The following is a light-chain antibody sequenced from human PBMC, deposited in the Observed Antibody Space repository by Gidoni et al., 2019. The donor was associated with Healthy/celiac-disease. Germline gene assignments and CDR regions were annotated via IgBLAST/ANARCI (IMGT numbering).Light chain of an antibody. CDR2: GAS. CDR3: PQYGSSPPLT. V-gene: IGKV3-20*01. CDR1: QSVSSSY. J-gene: IGKJ5*01. Sequence: EIVWTQSPGTLSLSPGERATLSCRASQSVSSSYLAWYQQKPGQAPRLLIYGASSRATGIPDRFIGSGSGTDFTLTLSRLEPEDFAVYYCPQYGSSPPLTFGQGTRLEIK.